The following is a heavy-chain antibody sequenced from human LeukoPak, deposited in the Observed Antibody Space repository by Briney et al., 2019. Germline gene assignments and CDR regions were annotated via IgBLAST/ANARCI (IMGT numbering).Heavy chain of an antibody. D-gene: IGHD4-23*01. J-gene: IGHJ1*01. Sequence: GGSLRLSCAASGFTFDDYAMHWVRQAPGKGLEWVSGISWNSGSIGYADSVKGRFTISRDNAKNSLYLQMNSLRAEDTALYYCAKDIRVGGNSGYFQHWGQGTLVTVSS. CDR3: AKDIRVGGNSGYFQH. CDR2: ISWNSGSI. CDR1: GFTFDDYA. V-gene: IGHV3-9*01.